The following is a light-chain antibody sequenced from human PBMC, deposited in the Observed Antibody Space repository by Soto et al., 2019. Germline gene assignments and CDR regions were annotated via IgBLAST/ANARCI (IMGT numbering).Light chain of an antibody. V-gene: IGLV2-14*01. CDR3: SSYTSSSTRV. J-gene: IGLJ3*02. CDR1: SSDVGGYNY. Sequence: QSALTQPASVSGSPGQSITISCTGTSSDVGGYNYVSWYQQHPGKAPKLMIYDVSNRPSGVSNRFSCSKSGNTASLTISGLPAEDEADYYCSSYTSSSTRVFGGGTKLTVL. CDR2: DVS.